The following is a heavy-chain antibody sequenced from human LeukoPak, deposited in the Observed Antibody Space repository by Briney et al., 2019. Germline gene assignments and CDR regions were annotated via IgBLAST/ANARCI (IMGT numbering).Heavy chain of an antibody. D-gene: IGHD3-3*01. Sequence: SETLSLTCAVYGGSFSGYYWSWIRQPPGRGLEWIGEINHSGSTNYNPSLKSRVTISVDTSKNQFSLKLSSVTAADTAVYYCARANYDFWSGYYRNYYYYMDVWGKGTTVTVSS. V-gene: IGHV4-34*01. CDR2: INHSGST. J-gene: IGHJ6*03. CDR1: GGSFSGYY. CDR3: ARANYDFWSGYYRNYYYYMDV.